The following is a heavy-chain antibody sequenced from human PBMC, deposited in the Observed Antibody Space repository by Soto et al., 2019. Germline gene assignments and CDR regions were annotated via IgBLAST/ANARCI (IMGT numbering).Heavy chain of an antibody. J-gene: IGHJ4*02. CDR2: IYYSGST. D-gene: IGHD6-19*01. CDR3: ARDGGYSSGWYRGGFDY. Sequence: QVQLQESGPGLVKPSQTLSLTCTVSGGSISSGGYYWSWIRQHPGKGLEWIGYIYYSGSTYYNPSLKSRVTISVDTSKNQFSLKLSSVTAADTAVYYCARDGGYSSGWYRGGFDYWGQGTLVTVSS. CDR1: GGSISSGGYY. V-gene: IGHV4-31*03.